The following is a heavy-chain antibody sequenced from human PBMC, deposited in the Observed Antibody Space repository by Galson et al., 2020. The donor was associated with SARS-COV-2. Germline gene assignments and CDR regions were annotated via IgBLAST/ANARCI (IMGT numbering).Heavy chain of an antibody. V-gene: IGHV4-34*01. CDR2: INIRGNT. CDR3: ARGHRGVVPSPVLGLGPYYSYYYMDV. Sequence: SQTLSLTCAVYGGSFSGYSWTWIRQPPGKGLEWFGEINIRGNTNYSPSLRSRVTVSVDTSKNQFSLNLRSVTAADTALYYCARGHRGVVPSPVLGLGPYYSYYYMDVWAKGPRSPSP. D-gene: IGHD3-10*01. J-gene: IGHJ6*03. CDR1: GGSFSGYS.